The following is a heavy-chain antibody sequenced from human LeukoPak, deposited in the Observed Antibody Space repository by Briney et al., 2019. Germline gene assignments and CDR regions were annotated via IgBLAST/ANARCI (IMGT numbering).Heavy chain of an antibody. V-gene: IGHV3-48*03. Sequence: QSGGSLRLSCAASGFTFSSYEMNWVRQAPGKGLEWVSYISSSGSTIYYADSVKGRFTISRDNAKNSLYLQMNSLRAEDTAVYYCARASYSSSWIFDPWGQGTLVTVSS. J-gene: IGHJ5*02. CDR3: ARASYSSSWIFDP. CDR1: GFTFSSYE. D-gene: IGHD6-13*01. CDR2: ISSSGSTI.